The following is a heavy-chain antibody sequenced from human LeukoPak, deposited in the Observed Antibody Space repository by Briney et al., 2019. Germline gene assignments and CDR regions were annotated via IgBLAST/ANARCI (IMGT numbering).Heavy chain of an antibody. J-gene: IGHJ5*02. CDR1: GGSISSSNCY. V-gene: IGHV4-39*01. D-gene: IGHD1-26*01. Sequence: SETLSLTCTVSGGSISSSNCYWGWIRQPPGKGLEWIGSIFYSGSTYYNPSLESRLTMSVDTAKNQFSLKLSSLTAADTAVYYCARHEYSGSYYGLSWFDPWGQGTLVTVSS. CDR3: ARHEYSGSYYGLSWFDP. CDR2: IFYSGST.